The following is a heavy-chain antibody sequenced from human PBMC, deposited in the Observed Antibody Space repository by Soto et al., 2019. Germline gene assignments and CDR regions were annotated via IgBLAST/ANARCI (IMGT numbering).Heavy chain of an antibody. CDR1: GGSSSDYY. Sequence: QVQLQQWGAGLLKPSETLSLICAVYGGSSSDYYWSWIRQPPGKGLEWIGEINHSGSTNYNPSLKSRVTISVDTSKKQFSLKLTSVTAADTAVYYCAAVPTDHYCSGGSCYGYWGHGTLVTVSS. D-gene: IGHD2-15*01. J-gene: IGHJ4*01. V-gene: IGHV4-34*01. CDR3: AAVPTDHYCSGGSCYGY. CDR2: INHSGST.